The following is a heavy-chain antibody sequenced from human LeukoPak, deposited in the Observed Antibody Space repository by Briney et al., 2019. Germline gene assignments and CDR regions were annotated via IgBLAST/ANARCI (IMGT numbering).Heavy chain of an antibody. J-gene: IGHJ4*02. CDR3: ARDGFGAGSN. CDR2: IKQDGSEK. Sequence: GGSLRLSCAASGLTFRNYWMDWVLNALGKGLEWVANIKQDGSEKNYVHSVTGRFIISRDNATNSLYLQMHTLRADDTDVYYCARDGFGAGSNWGQGTLVTVSS. CDR1: GLTFRNYW. D-gene: IGHD3-16*01. V-gene: IGHV3-7*03.